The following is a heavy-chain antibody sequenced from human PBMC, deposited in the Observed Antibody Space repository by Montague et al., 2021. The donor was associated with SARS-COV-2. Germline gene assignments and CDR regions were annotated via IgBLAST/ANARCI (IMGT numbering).Heavy chain of an antibody. V-gene: IGHV4-38-2*02. CDR2: IYHSGST. D-gene: IGHD3-3*01. CDR3: ARDVRYYDFWSGRAQTSPDY. J-gene: IGHJ4*02. CDR1: GYSTSSGYY. Sequence: SETLSLTCTVSGYSTSSGYYWGWFRQPPGKGLEWIGSIYHSGSTYYNPSLKSRVTILVDTSKNQLSLKLSSVTAAATAVYYCARDVRYYDFWSGRAQTSPDYWGQGTLVTVSS.